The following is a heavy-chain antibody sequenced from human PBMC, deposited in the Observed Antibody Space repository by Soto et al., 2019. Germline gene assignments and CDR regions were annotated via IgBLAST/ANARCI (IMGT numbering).Heavy chain of an antibody. V-gene: IGHV4-34*01. J-gene: IGHJ4*02. CDR3: ARGYYYDSSGYYYVAYFDY. CDR2: INHSGST. CDR1: GGSFSGYY. Sequence: SETLSLTCAVYGGSFSGYYWSWIRQPPGKGLEWIGEINHSGSTNYNPSLKSRVTISVDTSENQFSLKLSSVTAADTAVYYCARGYYYDSSGYYYVAYFDYWGQGTLVTVSS. D-gene: IGHD3-22*01.